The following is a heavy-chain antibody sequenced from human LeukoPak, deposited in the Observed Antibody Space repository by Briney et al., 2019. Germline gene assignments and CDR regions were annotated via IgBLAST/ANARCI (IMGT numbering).Heavy chain of an antibody. CDR1: GFSLSTSGVG. CDR3: AGSRGYSYGEAFDY. CDR2: IYWDDDK. Sequence: SGPTLVKPTQTLTLTCTFSGFSLSTSGVGVGWIRQPPGKALEWLALIYWDDDKRYSPSLKSRLTITKDTSKNQVVLTMANMDPVDTATYYCAGSRGYSYGEAFDYWGQGTLVTVSS. J-gene: IGHJ4*02. D-gene: IGHD5-18*01. V-gene: IGHV2-5*02.